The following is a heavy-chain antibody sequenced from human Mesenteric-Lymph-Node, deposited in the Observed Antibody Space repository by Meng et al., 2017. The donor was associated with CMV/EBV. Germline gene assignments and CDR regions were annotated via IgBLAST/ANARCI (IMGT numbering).Heavy chain of an antibody. J-gene: IGHJ6*02. CDR2: ISSRSSYI. CDR1: GFTFSSYS. Sequence: GESLKISCAASGFTFSSYSMNWVRQAPGKGLEWVSSISSRSSYIYHADSVKGRFTISRDNAKNSLYLQMNSLRAEDTAVYYCARDQNRDYDFGTGFYDGMDVWGQGTTVTVS. CDR3: ARDQNRDYDFGTGFYDGMDV. V-gene: IGHV3-21*06. D-gene: IGHD3-3*01.